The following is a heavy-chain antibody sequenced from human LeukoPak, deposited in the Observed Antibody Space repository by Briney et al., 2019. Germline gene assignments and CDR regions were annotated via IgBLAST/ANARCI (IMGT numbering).Heavy chain of an antibody. CDR1: GFSFGAHG. V-gene: IGHV3-33*01. CDR3: ARDKLEPGHSMDV. D-gene: IGHD1-1*01. CDR2: IWYDGSNK. J-gene: IGHJ6*02. Sequence: GRSLRLSCATSGFSFGAHGMHWVRRAPGKGLEWVAVIWYDGSNKYYAGSVKGRFAISRDNSQSTLFLQMNSLGAEDTAIYYCARDKLEPGHSMDVWGQGTTVTVSS.